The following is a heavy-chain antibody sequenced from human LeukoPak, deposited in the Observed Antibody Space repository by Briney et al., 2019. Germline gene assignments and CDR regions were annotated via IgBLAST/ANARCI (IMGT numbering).Heavy chain of an antibody. CDR2: TRNKANSYTT. V-gene: IGHV3-72*01. Sequence: GGSLRLSXAASGVTFSDDYMDWVRQAPGKGLEWVGRTRNKANSYTTEYAASVTGRFTISRDDSNNSLYLQMNSLKTADTAVYYCARPGRSGSYYSDFDYWGQGTLVTVSS. D-gene: IGHD1-26*01. CDR3: ARPGRSGSYYSDFDY. CDR1: GVTFSDDY. J-gene: IGHJ4*02.